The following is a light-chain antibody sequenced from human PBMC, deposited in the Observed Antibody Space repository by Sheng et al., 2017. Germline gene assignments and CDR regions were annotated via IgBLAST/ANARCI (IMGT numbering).Light chain of an antibody. Sequence: EIVLTQSPGTLSLSPGERATLSCRASQSVRTNYLAWYQQKPDQAPRLLIYGAFHRASGTPDRFSGSGSGTDFTLTISRLEPEDFAVYYCQQYADSPRTFAQGTKVEI. J-gene: IGKJ1*01. CDR1: QSVRTNY. CDR2: GAF. CDR3: QQYADSPRT. V-gene: IGKV3-20*01.